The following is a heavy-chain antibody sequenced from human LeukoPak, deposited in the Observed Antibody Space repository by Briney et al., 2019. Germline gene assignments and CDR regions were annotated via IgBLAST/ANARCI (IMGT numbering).Heavy chain of an antibody. V-gene: IGHV3-33*06. CDR2: VWYDGSKT. CDR1: GFTFGNYG. J-gene: IGHJ4*02. Sequence: GRSLRLSCAASGFTFGNYGMHWVRQAPGKGLEWVAVVWYDGSKTHYGDFVRGRFTVSRDISKNTLYLEMSSLRAEDTAVYYCAKDVVSGCSGHDCWVHFDSWGQGTLVTVSS. D-gene: IGHD2-21*02. CDR3: AKDVVSGCSGHDCWVHFDS.